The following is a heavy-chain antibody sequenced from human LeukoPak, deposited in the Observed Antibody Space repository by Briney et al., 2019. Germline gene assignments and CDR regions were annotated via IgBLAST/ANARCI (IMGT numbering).Heavy chain of an antibody. CDR1: GGSISSSSYY. Sequence: PSETLSLTCTVSGGSISSSSYYWGWIRQPPGKGLEWIGSIYYSGSTYYNPSLKSRVTISVDTSKNQFSLKLSSVTAAGTAVYYCARPGIAAAAPGAFDIWGQGTMVTVSS. V-gene: IGHV4-39*01. CDR3: ARPGIAAAAPGAFDI. J-gene: IGHJ3*02. D-gene: IGHD6-13*01. CDR2: IYYSGST.